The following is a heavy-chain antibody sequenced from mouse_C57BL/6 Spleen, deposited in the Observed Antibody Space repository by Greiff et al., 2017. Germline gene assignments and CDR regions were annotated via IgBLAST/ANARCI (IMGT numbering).Heavy chain of an antibody. CDR3: ARRELTGTPNYAMDY. CDR2: IYPRSGNT. Sequence: QVQLQQSGAELARPGASVKLSCKASGYTFTSYGISWVKQRTGQGLEWIGEIYPRSGNTYYNEKFKGKATLTADKSSSTAYMELRSLTSEDSAVYFCARRELTGTPNYAMDYWGQGTSVTVSS. V-gene: IGHV1-81*01. D-gene: IGHD4-1*01. CDR1: GYTFTSYG. J-gene: IGHJ4*01.